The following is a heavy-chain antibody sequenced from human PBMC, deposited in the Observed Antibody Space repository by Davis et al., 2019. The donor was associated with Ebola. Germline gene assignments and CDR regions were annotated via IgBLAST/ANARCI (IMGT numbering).Heavy chain of an antibody. CDR1: GFSLSTSGMC. CDR2: IDWDDDK. V-gene: IGHV2-70*01. D-gene: IGHD6-13*01. CDR3: ARIRVAAAAVLGDYYFDY. Sequence: SGPTLVKPTQTLTLTCTFSGFSLSTSGMCVSWIRQPPGKALEWLALIDWDDDKYYSTSLKTRLTISKDTSKNQVVLTMTNMDPMDTATYYCARIRVAAAAVLGDYYFDYWGQGTLVTVSS. J-gene: IGHJ4*02.